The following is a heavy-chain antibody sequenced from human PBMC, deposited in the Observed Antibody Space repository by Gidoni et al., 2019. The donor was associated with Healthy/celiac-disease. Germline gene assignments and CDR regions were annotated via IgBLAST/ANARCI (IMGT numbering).Heavy chain of an antibody. CDR1: GFTFSSYA. D-gene: IGHD3-3*01. Sequence: QVQLVESGGGVVQPGRSLRLSCAASGFTFSSYAMHWVRQAPGKGLEWVAVISYDGSNKYYADSVKGRFTISRDNSKNTLYLQMNSLRAEDTAVYYCARDRDFLYYVDYWGQGTLVTVSS. V-gene: IGHV3-30-3*01. CDR3: ARDRDFLYYVDY. CDR2: ISYDGSNK. J-gene: IGHJ4*02.